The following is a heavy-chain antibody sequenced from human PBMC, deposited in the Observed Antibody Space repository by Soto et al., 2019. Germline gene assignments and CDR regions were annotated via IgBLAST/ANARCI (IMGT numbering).Heavy chain of an antibody. CDR1: VSSISSYF. Sequence: PSDTLARTCTFSVSSISSYFCTLILQPSVKGLDWIGLISTSGTTNYNPSLKSRVTISVDTSKNHFSLNLSSVTAAETAVYYCAREDGKDRWFDHWGKGHMVPVS. J-gene: IGHJ5*02. CDR2: ISTSGTT. CDR3: AREDGKDRWFDH. D-gene: IGHD2-15*01. V-gene: IGHV4-4*07.